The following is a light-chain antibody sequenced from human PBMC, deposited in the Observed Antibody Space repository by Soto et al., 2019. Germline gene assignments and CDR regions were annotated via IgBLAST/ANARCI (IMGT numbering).Light chain of an antibody. V-gene: IGKV1-5*03. CDR1: QSISIW. Sequence: DIQMTQSPSTLSASLGDRVTINCLASQSISIWLAWYQQKPGKAPKLLIYKASTLKSGVPSRFSGSGSGTEFTLTISSLQPEDFGTYYCQQVDSYPRTFGPGTKVDIK. J-gene: IGKJ3*01. CDR2: KAS. CDR3: QQVDSYPRT.